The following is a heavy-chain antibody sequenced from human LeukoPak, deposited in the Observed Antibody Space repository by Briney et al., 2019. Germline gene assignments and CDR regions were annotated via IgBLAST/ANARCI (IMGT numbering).Heavy chain of an antibody. V-gene: IGHV3-30*04. CDR2: ISYAGNIK. J-gene: IGHJ4*02. CDR3: ARGLRSDPNYFDY. D-gene: IGHD1-26*01. Sequence: GGSLRLSCAASGFTFRSYAMHWVRQAPGKGLEWVALISYAGNIKYYADSVKGRFIISRDNAKNSLYLQMNSLRAEDTAVYYCARGLRSDPNYFDYWGQGTLVTVSS. CDR1: GFTFRSYA.